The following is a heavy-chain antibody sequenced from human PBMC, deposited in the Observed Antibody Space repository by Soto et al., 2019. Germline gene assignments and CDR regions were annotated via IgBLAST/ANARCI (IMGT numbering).Heavy chain of an antibody. Sequence: SETLSLTCAVYGGSFSGYYWSWIRQPPGKGLEWIGEINHSGSTNYNPSLKSRVTISVDTSKNQFSLKLSSVTAADTAVYYCARGYCTNGVCYTPFDYWGQGTLVTVSS. D-gene: IGHD2-8*01. CDR2: INHSGST. V-gene: IGHV4-34*01. CDR3: ARGYCTNGVCYTPFDY. CDR1: GGSFSGYY. J-gene: IGHJ4*02.